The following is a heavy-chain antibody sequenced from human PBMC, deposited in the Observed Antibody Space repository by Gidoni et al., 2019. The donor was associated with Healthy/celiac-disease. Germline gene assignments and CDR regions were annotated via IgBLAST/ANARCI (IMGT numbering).Heavy chain of an antibody. CDR2: INHSGST. CDR3: ARGLLGYCSSTSCYRYYYYGMDV. J-gene: IGHJ6*02. CDR1: GGSFSGYY. D-gene: IGHD2-2*01. Sequence: QVQLQQWGAGLLKPSETLSLTCAVYGGSFSGYYWSWIRQPPGKGLEWIGEINHSGSTNYNPSLKSRVTISVDTSKNQFSLKLSSVTAADTAVYYCARGLLGYCSSTSCYRYYYYGMDVWGQGTTVTVFS. V-gene: IGHV4-34*01.